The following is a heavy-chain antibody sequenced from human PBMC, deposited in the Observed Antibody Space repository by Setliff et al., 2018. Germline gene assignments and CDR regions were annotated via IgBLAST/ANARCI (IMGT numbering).Heavy chain of an antibody. CDR2: MSAHDEST. CDR3: ANGGSCTYWVGY. J-gene: IGHJ4*02. D-gene: IGHD3-10*01. CDR1: GYTSSSYA. V-gene: IGHV3-23*01. Sequence: GGSLRLSCAASGYTSSSYAMTWVRQAPGKGLEWVSIMSAHDESTYYADSVKGRFTISRDNSKNTLYLQMNSLRAEDTAVYYCANGGSCTYWVGYWGQGTQVTVSS.